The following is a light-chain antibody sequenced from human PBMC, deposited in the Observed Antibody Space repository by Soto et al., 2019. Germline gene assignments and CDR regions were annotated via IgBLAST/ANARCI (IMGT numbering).Light chain of an antibody. J-gene: IGKJ4*01. CDR1: QGIRTF. CDR3: QQLNSYPRSLA. V-gene: IGKV1-9*01. Sequence: DIQLTQSPSFLSASVGDRVTITCRASQGIRTFLAWYQHKLGAAPKLLIYAASTSRSGVSLRFSGSGSGTEFTLTISSRQAEDVATYYCQQLNSYPRSLAFGGGTKVEI. CDR2: AAS.